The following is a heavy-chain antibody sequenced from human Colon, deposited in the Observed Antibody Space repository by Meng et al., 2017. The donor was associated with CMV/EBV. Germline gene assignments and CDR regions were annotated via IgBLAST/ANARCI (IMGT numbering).Heavy chain of an antibody. V-gene: IGHV3-11*01. CDR1: GGSINTYY. D-gene: IGHD6-13*01. CDR3: VRTPAAATGWFDP. Sequence: LSLTCTVSGGSINTYYWSWIRQAPGKGLEWISYISSNGRTIYYADSVRGRFTISRDNARNSLFLQMNTLSADDTAVYYCVRTPAAATGWFDPWGQGTLVTVSS. CDR2: ISSNGRTI. J-gene: IGHJ5*02.